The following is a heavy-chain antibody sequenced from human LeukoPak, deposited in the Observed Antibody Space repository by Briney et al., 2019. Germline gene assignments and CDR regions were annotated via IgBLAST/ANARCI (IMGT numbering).Heavy chain of an antibody. CDR3: VVTTRSRSFDY. D-gene: IGHD1-1*01. CDR1: GFTFSSYW. J-gene: IGHJ4*02. V-gene: IGHV3-7*01. CDR2: IKEDGSEE. Sequence: GGSLRLSCAASGFTFSSYWMSWVRQAPGKGLECVANIKEDGSEEYYVDSVKGRFSISRDNAKNSVFLQMNSLRAEDTAFYYCVVTTRSRSFDYWGQGTLVTVSS.